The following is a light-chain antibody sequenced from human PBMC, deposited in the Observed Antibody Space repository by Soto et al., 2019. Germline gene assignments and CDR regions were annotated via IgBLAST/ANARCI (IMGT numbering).Light chain of an antibody. CDR2: DAS. Sequence: DIQMTQSPSTLSASVGDRVTITCRARQTIVDWLAWYQQKPGKAPKLLIYDASNLESGVPSRFSGSGSGTEFTLTISSLQPDDFATYYCQQYHSFYSFGQGTKVDIK. J-gene: IGKJ2*03. CDR1: QTIVDW. CDR3: QQYHSFYS. V-gene: IGKV1-5*01.